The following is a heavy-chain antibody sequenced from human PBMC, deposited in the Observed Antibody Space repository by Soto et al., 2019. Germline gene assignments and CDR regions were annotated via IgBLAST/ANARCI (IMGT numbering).Heavy chain of an antibody. CDR2: IYYSGST. CDR1: GCTIISYF. CDR3: ARGFYDSTGYYDS. D-gene: IGHD3-22*01. J-gene: IGHJ4*02. Sequence: SGTLALNCTVSGCTIISYFWSWIRTPPGRGLEWIGYIYYSGSTYYNPSLRSRVTISLDTSKNQFSLKLSSVTAADTAVYYCARGFYDSTGYYDSWGQGTLVTV. V-gene: IGHV4-59*01.